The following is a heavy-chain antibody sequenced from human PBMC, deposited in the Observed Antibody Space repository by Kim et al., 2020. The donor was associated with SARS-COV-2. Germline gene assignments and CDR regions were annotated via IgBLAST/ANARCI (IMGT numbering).Heavy chain of an antibody. D-gene: IGHD1-26*01. CDR3: AKGPRRGPSFFDS. J-gene: IGHJ4*02. V-gene: IGHV3-23*01. Sequence: YAASGTGRLTISRDNFKNAVYLQMSSLSAEDTAIYYCAKGPRRGPSFFDSWGQGTLVTVSS.